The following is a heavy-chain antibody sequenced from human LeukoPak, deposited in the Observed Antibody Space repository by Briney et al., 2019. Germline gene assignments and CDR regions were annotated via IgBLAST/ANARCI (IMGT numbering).Heavy chain of an antibody. V-gene: IGHV1-69*05. CDR1: GGTFSSYA. Sequence: EASVKVSCKASGGTFSSYAISWVRQAPGQGLEWLGGIIPIFGTANYAQKFQSRVTITTDESTSTAYMELSSLRSEDTAVYYCAMRPMVVTAPFDYWGQGTLVTVSS. D-gene: IGHD4-23*01. J-gene: IGHJ4*02. CDR3: AMRPMVVTAPFDY. CDR2: IIPIFGTA.